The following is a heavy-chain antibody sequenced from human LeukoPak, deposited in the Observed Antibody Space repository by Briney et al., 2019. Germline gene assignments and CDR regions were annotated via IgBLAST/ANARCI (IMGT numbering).Heavy chain of an antibody. CDR3: SREDY. J-gene: IGHJ4*02. Sequence: ASVKVSCKASGYTFTDYYLFWVRQAPGHGLEWMAWINSKSGDTRFAQRFDGRVTLTRDTSISTVYMELNSLTPDDTAIYYCSREDYWGQGTLATVSS. CDR2: INSKSGDT. V-gene: IGHV1-2*02. CDR1: GYTFTDYY.